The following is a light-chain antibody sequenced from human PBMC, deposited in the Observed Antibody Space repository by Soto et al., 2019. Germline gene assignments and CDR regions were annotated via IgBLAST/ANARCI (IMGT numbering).Light chain of an antibody. CDR2: GTS. Sequence: RVRTQTTAPLSLPPGARATLPCRASQSVNINLAWYQQKPGQAPRLLIYGTSTRATGVPARFSGSGSGTEFTLTISNRQSEDFAVYYCQQYTDRLLLTFGGGTKLEIK. CDR1: QSVNIN. J-gene: IGKJ4*01. CDR3: QQYTDRLLLT. V-gene: IGKV3-15*01.